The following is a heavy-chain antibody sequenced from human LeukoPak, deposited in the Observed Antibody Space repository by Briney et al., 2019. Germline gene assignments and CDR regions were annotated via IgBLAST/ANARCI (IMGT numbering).Heavy chain of an antibody. CDR1: GGSISSSSYY. J-gene: IGHJ5*02. D-gene: IGHD6-13*01. V-gene: IGHV4-39*07. CDR3: ARSRSGAAAGTRVVNWFDP. Sequence: SETLSLTCTVSGGSISSSSYYWGWIRQPPGKGLEWIGSIYYSGSTYYNPSLKSRVTISVDTSKNQFSLKLSSVTAADTAVYYCARSRSGAAAGTRVVNWFDPWGQGTLVTVSS. CDR2: IYYSGST.